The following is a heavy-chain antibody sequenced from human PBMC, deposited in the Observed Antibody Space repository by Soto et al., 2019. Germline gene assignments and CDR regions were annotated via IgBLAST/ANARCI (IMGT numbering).Heavy chain of an antibody. CDR2: IYSGGST. CDR3: ARGLRSYGYFDY. Sequence: PGGSLRLSCAASGFTVSSSYMSWVRQAPGKGLEWVSVIYSGGSTYYADSVKGRFTISRDNSKNTLYLQMNSLRVEDTAIYYCARGLRSYGYFDYWGQGTPVTVSS. J-gene: IGHJ4*02. V-gene: IGHV3-66*01. CDR1: GFTVSSSY. D-gene: IGHD3-16*01.